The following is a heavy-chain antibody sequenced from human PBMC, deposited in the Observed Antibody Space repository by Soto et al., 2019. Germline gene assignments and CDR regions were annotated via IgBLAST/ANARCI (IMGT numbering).Heavy chain of an antibody. CDR3: ARKPSGSPWWYFDL. CDR1: GGSFSGYY. Sequence: QVQLQQWGAGLLKPSETLSLTCAVYGGSFSGYYWSWIRQPPGKGLEWIGEINHSGSTNYNPSLKRRVTISVDTSKNQFSLKLSSVTAADTAVYYCARKPSGSPWWYFDLWGRGTLVTVSS. J-gene: IGHJ2*01. V-gene: IGHV4-34*01. D-gene: IGHD1-26*01. CDR2: INHSGST.